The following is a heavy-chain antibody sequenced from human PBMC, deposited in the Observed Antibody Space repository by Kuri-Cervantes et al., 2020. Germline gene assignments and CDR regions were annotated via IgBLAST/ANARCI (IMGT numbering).Heavy chain of an antibody. V-gene: IGHV4-4*02. CDR1: GGSISSSHW. CDR2: IYHGGST. CDR3: ARGSPQLERGYYYYGMDV. Sequence: SQTLSLTCVVSGGSISSSHWWTWVRQPPGKALEWIGEIYHGGSTNYNPSLKSRVTISVDKSKNQFSLKLSSVTAADTAVYYCARGSPQLERGYYYYGMDVWGQGTTVTVSS. D-gene: IGHD1-1*01. J-gene: IGHJ6*02.